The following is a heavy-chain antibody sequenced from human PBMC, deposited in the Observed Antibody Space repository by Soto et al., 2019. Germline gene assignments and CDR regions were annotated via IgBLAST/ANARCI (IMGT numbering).Heavy chain of an antibody. J-gene: IGHJ4*02. CDR3: PRGSGWFRH. Sequence: QLQLQESGPGLVKPSETLSLTCAVSGDSISGSAWSWVRQPPGKGLEWIAFMHFSGSTNSNSTLNSRVNVSVHMSQKKVSLNLSAVTAADSAEYYCPRGSGWFRHWGQGNPVPGSS. V-gene: IGHV4-59*01. CDR1: GDSISGSA. CDR2: MHFSGST. D-gene: IGHD6-19*01.